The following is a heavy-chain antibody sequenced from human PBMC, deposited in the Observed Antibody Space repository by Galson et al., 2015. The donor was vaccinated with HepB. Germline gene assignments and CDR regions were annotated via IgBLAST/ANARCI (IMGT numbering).Heavy chain of an antibody. Sequence: ETLSLTCAVYGGSFSGYYWSWIRQPPGKGLEWIGEINHSGSTNYNPSLKSRVTISVDTSKNQFSLKLSSVTAADTAVYYCARGLRFGVGLDYWGQGTLVTVSS. J-gene: IGHJ4*02. CDR2: INHSGST. CDR3: ARGLRFGVGLDY. D-gene: IGHD3-10*01. V-gene: IGHV4-34*01. CDR1: GGSFSGYY.